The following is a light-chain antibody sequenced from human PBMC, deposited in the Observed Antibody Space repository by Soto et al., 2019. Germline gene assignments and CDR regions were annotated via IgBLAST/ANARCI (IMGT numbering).Light chain of an antibody. Sequence: DLQMTQSPSSLSASVGDRVTITCRASQSISSYLNWYQQKPGKAPKLLIYAASSLQSGVPSRFSGSGSGTDFTLTISSLQPEDFATYYCQQSYSTPLTFGPGTEVDIK. J-gene: IGKJ3*01. CDR1: QSISSY. CDR3: QQSYSTPLT. V-gene: IGKV1-39*01. CDR2: AAS.